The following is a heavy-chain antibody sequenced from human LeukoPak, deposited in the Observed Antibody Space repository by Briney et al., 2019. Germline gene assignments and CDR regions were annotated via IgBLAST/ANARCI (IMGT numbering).Heavy chain of an antibody. J-gene: IGHJ4*02. V-gene: IGHV3-23*01. D-gene: IGHD2-15*01. CDR2: ISGSGGST. CDR1: GFTFSSYS. Sequence: PGGSLRLSCAASGFTFSSYSMNWVRQAPGKGLESVSVISGSGGSTYYADSVKGRFTISRDNSKNMVYLQMNSLRVEDTAVYYCARDQLYCSGGYCYKDYWGQGTLVTVSS. CDR3: ARDQLYCSGGYCYKDY.